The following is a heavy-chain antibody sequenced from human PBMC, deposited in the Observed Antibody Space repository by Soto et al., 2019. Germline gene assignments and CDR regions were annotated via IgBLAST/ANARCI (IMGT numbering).Heavy chain of an antibody. CDR3: TKLPQYDILTGYLNYFDY. D-gene: IGHD3-9*01. J-gene: IGHJ4*02. Sequence: PGGSLRLSCAASGFTFSRYAMSGVRQAPGKGLEWVSAFRGDGTGAHYADSVKGRFTVSRDNSKNSLYLHMSSLRAEDTAVYYCTKLPQYDILTGYLNYFDYWGQGTLVTVSS. V-gene: IGHV3-23*01. CDR1: GFTFSRYA. CDR2: FRGDGTGA.